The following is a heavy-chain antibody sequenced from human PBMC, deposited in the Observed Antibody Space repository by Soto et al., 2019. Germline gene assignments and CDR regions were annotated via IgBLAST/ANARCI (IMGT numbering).Heavy chain of an antibody. CDR2: ISWNSGSI. Sequence: GGSLRLACAASGFTFDDYAMHWVRQAPGKGLEWVSGISWNSGSIGYADSVKGRFTISRDNAKNSLYLQMNSLRAEDTALYYRAKDITPYYYDSSGYFDYWGQGTLVTVSS. CDR1: GFTFDDYA. V-gene: IGHV3-9*01. D-gene: IGHD3-22*01. J-gene: IGHJ4*02. CDR3: AKDITPYYYDSSGYFDY.